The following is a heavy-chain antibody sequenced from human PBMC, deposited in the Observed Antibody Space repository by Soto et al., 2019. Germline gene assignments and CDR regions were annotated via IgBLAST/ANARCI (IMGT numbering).Heavy chain of an antibody. CDR3: ARIIVATIIDF. Sequence: ASVKVSCKASGYTFTSFGISWVRQAPGQGLEWMGWISPYNGNTHYAQKVQGRVTMTTDTSTSTAYVDLRSLRSDDAAVYYCARIIVATIIDFWGQGALVTVSS. V-gene: IGHV1-18*01. CDR2: ISPYNGNT. CDR1: GYTFTSFG. D-gene: IGHD5-12*01. J-gene: IGHJ4*02.